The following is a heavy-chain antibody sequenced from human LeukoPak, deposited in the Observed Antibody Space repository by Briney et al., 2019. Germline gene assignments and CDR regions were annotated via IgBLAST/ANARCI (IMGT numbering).Heavy chain of an antibody. Sequence: GGSLRLSCAASGFTFSNYGMNWVRQAPGKGLEWVSHISSSSSSIYYADSVKGRFTISRDNAKNSLYLQMNSLRAEDTAVYYCARYFDWTLDYWGQGTLVTVSS. D-gene: IGHD3-9*01. CDR3: ARYFDWTLDY. V-gene: IGHV3-48*01. CDR1: GFTFSNYG. J-gene: IGHJ4*02. CDR2: ISSSSSSI.